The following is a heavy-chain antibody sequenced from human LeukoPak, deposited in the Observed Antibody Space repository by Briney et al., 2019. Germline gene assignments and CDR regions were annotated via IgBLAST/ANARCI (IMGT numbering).Heavy chain of an antibody. D-gene: IGHD4-23*01. V-gene: IGHV4-39*01. CDR1: GGSISSSSYY. J-gene: IGHJ4*02. CDR3: ARPRPDYGGNPSFAGPFDY. Sequence: SGTLSLTCTVSGGSISSSSYYWGWIRQPPGKGLEWIGSIYYSGGTYYNPSLKSRVTISVDTSKNQFSLKPSSVTAADTAVYYCARPRPDYGGNPSFAGPFDYWGQGTLVTVSS. CDR2: IYYSGGT.